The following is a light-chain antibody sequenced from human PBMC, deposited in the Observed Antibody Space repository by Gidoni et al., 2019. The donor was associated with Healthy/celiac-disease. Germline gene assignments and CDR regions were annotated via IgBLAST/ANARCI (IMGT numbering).Light chain of an antibody. CDR3: QQYNNWPRT. Sequence: EIVMTQSPATLSVSPGERATLSCRARQSVSSNLAWYQQKPGQAPRLLIYGASTRANGIPARFSGSGSGTEFTLTISSLQSEDFAVYYCQQYNNWPRTFGQGTKLEIK. CDR2: GAS. CDR1: QSVSSN. J-gene: IGKJ2*01. V-gene: IGKV3-15*01.